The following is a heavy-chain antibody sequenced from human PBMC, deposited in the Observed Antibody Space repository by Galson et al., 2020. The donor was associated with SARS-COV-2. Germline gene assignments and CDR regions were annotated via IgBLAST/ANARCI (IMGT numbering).Heavy chain of an antibody. CDR3: AKTFTPYYYYYYGMDV. V-gene: IGHV3-30*18. J-gene: IGHJ6*02. Sequence: GESLKISCAASGFTFSSYGMHWVRQAPGKGLEWVAVISYDGSNKYYADSVKGRFTISRDNSKNTLYLQMNSLRAEDTAVYYCAKTFTPYYYYYYGMDVWGQGTTVTVSS. CDR1: GFTFSSYG. CDR2: ISYDGSNK.